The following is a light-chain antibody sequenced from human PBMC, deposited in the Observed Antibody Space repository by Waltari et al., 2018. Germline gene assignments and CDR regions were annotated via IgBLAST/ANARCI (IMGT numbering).Light chain of an antibody. CDR3: QQYGSSVLYT. J-gene: IGKJ2*01. V-gene: IGKV3-20*01. CDR1: QSLTKRY. Sequence: VLTQSPGTLSLSPGERATLSCRASQSLTKRYLAWYQQKTGQAPRLLIYGASSRAAGIPDRFSDSGSGTDFTLTISRLEPEDFAVYYCQQYGSSVLYTFGQGTKLEIK. CDR2: GAS.